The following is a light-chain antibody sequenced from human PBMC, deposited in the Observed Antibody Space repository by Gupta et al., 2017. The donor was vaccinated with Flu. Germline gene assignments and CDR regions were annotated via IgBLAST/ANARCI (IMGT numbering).Light chain of an antibody. J-gene: IGLJ1*01. Sequence: QSALTQPASVSGSPGQSITISCTGTSSDVGGSGYVSWYQHHPGKPPKLIIYEVSNRPSGVSNRFSGSKSDNTASLTISGLQAEDESDYYCSSYTSSTLYVFGTGTTVTVL. V-gene: IGLV2-14*01. CDR1: SSDVGGSGY. CDR3: SSYTSSTLYV. CDR2: EVS.